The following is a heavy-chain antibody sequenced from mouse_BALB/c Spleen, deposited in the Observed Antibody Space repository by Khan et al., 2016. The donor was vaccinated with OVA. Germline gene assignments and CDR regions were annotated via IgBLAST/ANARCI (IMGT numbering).Heavy chain of an antibody. CDR2: IYPGSGDT. CDR3: ASSNYVGDTCAY. V-gene: IGHV1-77*01. Sequence: QVQLQQSGAELARPGASVKLSCKASGYSFTGYYINWVKQRTGQGLEWIGEIYPGSGDTCYNEKFKGKATLTADKSSSTAYMQLSSLTSEASAVYFCASSNYVGDTCAYWGQGTLVTVSA. CDR1: GYSFTGYY. J-gene: IGHJ3*01.